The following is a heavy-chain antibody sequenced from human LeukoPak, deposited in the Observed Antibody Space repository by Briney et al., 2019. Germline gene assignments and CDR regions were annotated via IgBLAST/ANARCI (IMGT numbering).Heavy chain of an antibody. V-gene: IGHV4-34*01. CDR3: ARGRRREPNYYGSGSYRIFDY. J-gene: IGHJ4*02. CDR2: INHSGST. D-gene: IGHD3-10*01. CDR1: GGSFSGYY. Sequence: PSETLSLTCAVYGGSFSGYYWSWIRQPPGKGLGWIGEINHSGSTNYNPSLKSRVTISVDTSKDQFSLKLSSVTAADTAVYYCARGRRREPNYYGSGSYRIFDYWGQGTLVTVSS.